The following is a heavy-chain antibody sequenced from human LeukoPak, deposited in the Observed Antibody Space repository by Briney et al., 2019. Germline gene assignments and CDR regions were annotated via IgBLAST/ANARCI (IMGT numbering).Heavy chain of an antibody. CDR3: ARAIGGGYDSFDY. V-gene: IGHV4-39*07. Sequence: SETLSLTCTVSGGSISSYYWVWIRQSPGKGLEWIGSIHYTGNTPYNPSLKSRLTMSVDTSKNQFSLNLASVTAADTAVYYCARAIGGGYDSFDYWGQGTLVTVSS. CDR2: IHYTGNT. CDR1: GGSISSYY. J-gene: IGHJ4*02. D-gene: IGHD5-12*01.